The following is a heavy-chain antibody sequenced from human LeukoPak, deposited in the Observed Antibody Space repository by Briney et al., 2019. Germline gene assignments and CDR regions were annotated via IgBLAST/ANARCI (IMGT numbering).Heavy chain of an antibody. J-gene: IGHJ5*02. V-gene: IGHV4-34*01. Sequence: PSETLSLTCAVYGGSFSGYYWSWIRQPPGKGLEWIGEINHSGSTNYNPSLKSRVTISVDTSKNQFSLKLSSVTAADTAVYYCARGVVRGINWFDPWGQGTLVTVSS. CDR1: GGSFSGYY. CDR2: INHSGST. CDR3: ARGVVRGINWFDP. D-gene: IGHD3-10*01.